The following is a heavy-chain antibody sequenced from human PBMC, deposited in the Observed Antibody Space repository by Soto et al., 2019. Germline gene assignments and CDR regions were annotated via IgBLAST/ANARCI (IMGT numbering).Heavy chain of an antibody. CDR1: GYTFSGHF. CDR3: ARRGFCNTTSCRAFDY. CDR2: INPNNIGAT. J-gene: IGHJ4*02. Sequence: QVQLVQSGAEVRKPGASVKVSCKASGYTFSGHFMHWVRQAPGQRLEWMGWINPNNIGATNYAQMFQGRVTMTRGTSINTVYMELSTLRSDDTAVYYCARRGFCNTTSCRAFDYWGQGTLVTVSS. V-gene: IGHV1-2*02. D-gene: IGHD2-2*01.